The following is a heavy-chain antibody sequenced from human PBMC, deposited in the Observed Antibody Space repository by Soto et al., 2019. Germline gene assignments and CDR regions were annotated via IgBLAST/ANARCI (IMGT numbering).Heavy chain of an antibody. CDR2: IDYNGVT. V-gene: IGHV4-39*01. CDR1: GGSIYRSGYY. D-gene: IGHD2-15*01. J-gene: IGHJ4*02. CDR3: GKVLVGATGHTDSDS. Sequence: SETLSLTCTVPGGSIYRSGYYWGWIRQPPGRGLEWIGNIDYNGVTYSNPSLKSRVTISRDTSKNQFSLKLTSVTAADTALYYCGKVLVGATGHTDSDSWGPGTLLTVSS.